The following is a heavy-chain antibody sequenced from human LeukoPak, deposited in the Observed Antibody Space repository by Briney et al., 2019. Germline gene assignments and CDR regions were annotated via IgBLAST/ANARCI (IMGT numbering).Heavy chain of an antibody. CDR2: IYKSGTT. CDR1: GESINPYY. V-gene: IGHV4-4*07. Sequence: PSETLSLTCTVSGESINPYYWNWIRQSAGKGLEWIGHIYKSGTTNFNPSLTSRVTMSLDTSRNQFSLKLRSVTAADTAMYFCARSFLDYMDVWGKGTTVTVSS. CDR3: ARSFLDYMDV. J-gene: IGHJ6*03. D-gene: IGHD2/OR15-2a*01.